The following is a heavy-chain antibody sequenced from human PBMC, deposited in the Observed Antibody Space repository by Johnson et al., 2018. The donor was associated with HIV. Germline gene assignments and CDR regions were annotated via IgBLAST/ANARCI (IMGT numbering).Heavy chain of an antibody. Sequence: VQLVESGGGLVQPGGSLRLSCAVSGFTVSSNYITWVRQAPGKGLEWISVIYSGGDTYYADSVKGRFTISRDDSKNTLYLQMNSLRAEDTAVYFCASGDDDGFWGQGTKVTVSS. J-gene: IGHJ3*01. V-gene: IGHV3-66*01. CDR3: ASGDDDGF. CDR2: IYSGGDT. D-gene: IGHD5-12*01. CDR1: GFTVSSNY.